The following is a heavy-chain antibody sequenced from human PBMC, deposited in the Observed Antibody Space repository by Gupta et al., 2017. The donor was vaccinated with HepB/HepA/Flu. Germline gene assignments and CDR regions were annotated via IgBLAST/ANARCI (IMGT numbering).Heavy chain of an antibody. D-gene: IGHD2-21*01. CDR1: WFTVSSNY. V-gene: IGHV3-53*01. Sequence: EVQMVESGGGLIQPGGSLRLPCAASWFTVSSNYMSWVRQAPGKGLEWVSLMYSAGSTYYADSVKGRFTISRDNTKNTLYLQMNSLRPEDTAVYYCARVTPIVDWGQGTLVTVSS. J-gene: IGHJ4*02. CDR3: ARVTPIVD. CDR2: MYSAGST.